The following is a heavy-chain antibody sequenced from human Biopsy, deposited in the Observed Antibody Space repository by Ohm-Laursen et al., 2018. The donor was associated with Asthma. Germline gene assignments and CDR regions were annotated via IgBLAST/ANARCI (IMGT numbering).Heavy chain of an antibody. CDR1: GHSLTDLS. J-gene: IGHJ4*02. CDR3: ASDFPKDYVRCNFQF. CDR2: HDHEEGGT. V-gene: IGHV1-24*01. D-gene: IGHD4-17*01. Sequence: GASVKVSCKLSGHSLTDLSMHWVRQAPGQGLEWMGGHDHEEGGTVNARRFQGRVTMTEDTSTDTAYMELSSLSSDDTAVYYCASDFPKDYVRCNFQFWGQGTLVTVSS.